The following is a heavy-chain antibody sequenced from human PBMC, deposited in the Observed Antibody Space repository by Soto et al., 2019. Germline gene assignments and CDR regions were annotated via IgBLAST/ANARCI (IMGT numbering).Heavy chain of an antibody. CDR2: INHSVST. J-gene: IGHJ6*02. CDR3: ARGAGLLWFGELLSDYYYYGMDV. CDR1: GGSFSGYY. V-gene: IGHV4-34*01. Sequence: SETLSLTCAVYGGSFSGYYWSWIRKPPGKGLEWIGEINHSVSTNYNPSLKSRVTISVDTSKNQFSLKLSSVTAADTAVYYCARGAGLLWFGELLSDYYYYGMDVWGQGTTVTVSS. D-gene: IGHD3-10*01.